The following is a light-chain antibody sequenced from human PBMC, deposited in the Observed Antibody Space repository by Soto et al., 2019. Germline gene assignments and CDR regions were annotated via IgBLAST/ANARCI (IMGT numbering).Light chain of an antibody. CDR2: EVT. Sequence: QSVLTQPPSASGSPGQSVTISCTGTSSDVGGYNYVSWYQQYPGRAPKLMSYEVTKRPSGVPDRFSGSKSGNTASLTVSGLQAEDEADYYCICYAASNTFYFVFGGGTKLT. CDR1: SSDVGGYNY. CDR3: ICYAASNTFYFV. J-gene: IGLJ3*02. V-gene: IGLV2-8*01.